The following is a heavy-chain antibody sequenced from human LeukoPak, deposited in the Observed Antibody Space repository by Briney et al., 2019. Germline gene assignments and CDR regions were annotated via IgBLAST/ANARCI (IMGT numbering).Heavy chain of an antibody. CDR1: GYTFTSYW. D-gene: IGHD3-22*01. CDR2: IHPGDSDT. J-gene: IGHJ3*02. Sequence: GESLKISCKGSGYTFTSYWIGWVRQMPGKGLEYMGIIHPGDSDTRYSPSFQGQVTISADKSISTAYLQWSSLKASDTAMYYCARPMIPRGEHAFDIWGQGTMVTVSS. V-gene: IGHV5-51*01. CDR3: ARPMIPRGEHAFDI.